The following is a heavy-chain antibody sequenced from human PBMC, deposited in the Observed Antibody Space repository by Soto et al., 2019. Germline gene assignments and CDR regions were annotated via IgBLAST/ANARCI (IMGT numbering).Heavy chain of an antibody. V-gene: IGHV1-69*01. D-gene: IGHD1-1*01. CDR3: ARGRGLYNSGRSQLDY. CDR2: IIPRFGTT. CDR1: GDTFSRYP. J-gene: IGHJ4*02. Sequence: QVQLVQSGAEVKKPGSSVRVSCKASGDTFSRYPVNWVRQAPRQGLEWMGGIIPRFGTTNFAPTLQGRVTITADESTNTVYMELSSLRSEDTALYFCARGRGLYNSGRSQLDYWGQGTLVTVSS.